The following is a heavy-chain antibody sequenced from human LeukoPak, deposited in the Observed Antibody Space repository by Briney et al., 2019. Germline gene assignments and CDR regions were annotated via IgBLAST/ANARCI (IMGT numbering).Heavy chain of an antibody. D-gene: IGHD3-22*01. CDR1: GYTFTGYY. V-gene: IGHV1-2*02. J-gene: IGHJ4*02. Sequence: ASVKVSCKASGYTFTGYYMHWVQQASGQGLEWMGWINPNSGGTNYAQKFQGRVTMTRDTSISTAYMELSRLRSDDTAVYYCARSEGSGYPRFDYWGQGTLVTVSS. CDR2: INPNSGGT. CDR3: ARSEGSGYPRFDY.